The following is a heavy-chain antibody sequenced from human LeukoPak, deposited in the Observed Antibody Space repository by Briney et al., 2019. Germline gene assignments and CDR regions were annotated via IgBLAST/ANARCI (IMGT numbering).Heavy chain of an antibody. D-gene: IGHD2-15*01. CDR1: GFTFSGSA. V-gene: IGHV3-73*01. CDR3: TRLAGGDAFDI. CDR2: IRSKANSYVT. J-gene: IGHJ3*02. Sequence: GGSLKLSCAVSGFTFSGSAMHWVRQASGKGLEWVGRIRSKANSYVTAYPASVKGRFTISRDDSQRATYVQLNSLKIEDTAVYYCTRLAGGDAFDIWGPGTMVTVSS.